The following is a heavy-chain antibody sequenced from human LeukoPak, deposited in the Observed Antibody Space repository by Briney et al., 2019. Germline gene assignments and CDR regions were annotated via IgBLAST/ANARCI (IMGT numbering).Heavy chain of an antibody. D-gene: IGHD6-13*01. CDR3: ARGGSSPPGVWFDP. J-gene: IGHJ5*02. V-gene: IGHV4-34*01. CDR1: GGSFSGYY. Sequence: SETLSLTCAVYGGSFSGYYWSWIRQPPGKGLEWIGEINHSGSSNYNASLKGRVTIAVYTSKNEFSLKLSSVTAADTAVYYCARGGSSPPGVWFDPWGQGTLVTVSS. CDR2: INHSGSS.